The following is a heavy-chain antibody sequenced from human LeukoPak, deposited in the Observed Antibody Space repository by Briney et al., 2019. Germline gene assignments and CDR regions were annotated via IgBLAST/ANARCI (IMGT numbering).Heavy chain of an antibody. J-gene: IGHJ4*02. CDR2: IRYDGSNK. D-gene: IGHD3-22*01. Sequence: GGSLRLSCAASGFTFSSYGMHWVRQAPGKGLEWVAFIRYDGSNKYYADSVKGRFTISRDNSKNTLYLQMNSLRAEDTAVYYCAKALLWGYDSSGYYRNFDYWGQGTLVTVSS. V-gene: IGHV3-30*02. CDR1: GFTFSSYG. CDR3: AKALLWGYDSSGYYRNFDY.